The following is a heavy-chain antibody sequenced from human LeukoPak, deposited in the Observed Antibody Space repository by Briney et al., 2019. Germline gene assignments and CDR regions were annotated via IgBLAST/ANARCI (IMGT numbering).Heavy chain of an antibody. CDR2: IWYDGSNK. Sequence: GGSLRLSCAASGFTFSRYGMLWVRQAPGKGLEWVAVIWYDGSNKYYADSVKGRFTISRDNSKNTLYLQMNSLGAEDTAVYYCARVGDYCSSTSCGHLLTDYWGQRTLVTVSS. CDR1: GFTFSRYG. CDR3: ARVGDYCSSTSCGHLLTDY. J-gene: IGHJ4*02. D-gene: IGHD2-2*01. V-gene: IGHV3-33*01.